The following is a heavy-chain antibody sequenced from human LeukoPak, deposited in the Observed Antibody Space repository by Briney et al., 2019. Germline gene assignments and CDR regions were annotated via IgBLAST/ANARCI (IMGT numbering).Heavy chain of an antibody. J-gene: IGHJ6*03. Sequence: GGSLRLSCAASGFAFSSYEMNWVRQAPGMGLEWVSYISGSGDSIHYADSVKGRFTISRDNAEGSLYLQMNSLRAEDTALYYCAKGRGYYYYNMDVWGKGTTVTVSS. CDR2: ISGSGDSI. CDR1: GFAFSSYE. CDR3: AKGRGYYYYNMDV. V-gene: IGHV3-48*03.